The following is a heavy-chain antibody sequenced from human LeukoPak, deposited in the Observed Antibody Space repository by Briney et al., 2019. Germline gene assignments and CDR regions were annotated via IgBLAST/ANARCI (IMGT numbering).Heavy chain of an antibody. Sequence: SETLSLTCTVSGGSISSSSYYWGWIRQPPGKGLEWIGSIYYSGSTYYNPSLKSRVTISVDTSKNQFSLKLSSVTAADTAVYYCTRTYSGSSIDYWGQGTLVTVSS. CDR1: GGSISSSSYY. CDR2: IYYSGST. J-gene: IGHJ4*02. CDR3: TRTYSGSSIDY. V-gene: IGHV4-39*07. D-gene: IGHD1-26*01.